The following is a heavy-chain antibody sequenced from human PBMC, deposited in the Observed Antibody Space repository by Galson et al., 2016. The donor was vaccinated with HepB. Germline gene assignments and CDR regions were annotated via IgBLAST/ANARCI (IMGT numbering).Heavy chain of an antibody. V-gene: IGHV4-31*03. Sequence: TLSLTCTVSGDSIRSGAYFWSWIRQPPGKGLEWIGYIYYSVATHYNPSLESRVTISMDTSENQLSLKLRFLTAADTAVYYCARSRGLGYCSGGNCFEPLDHWGPGTLVTVSS. J-gene: IGHJ4*02. D-gene: IGHD2-15*01. CDR2: IYYSVAT. CDR1: GDSIRSGAYF. CDR3: ARSRGLGYCSGGNCFEPLDH.